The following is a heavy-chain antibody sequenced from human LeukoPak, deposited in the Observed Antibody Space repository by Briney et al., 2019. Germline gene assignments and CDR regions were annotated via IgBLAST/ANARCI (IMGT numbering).Heavy chain of an antibody. CDR2: ISSSSSYI. Sequence: PGGSLRLSCAASGFTFSSYSMNWVRQAPGKRLEWVSLISSSSSYIYYADSVKGRFTISRDNAKNLLYLQMNSLRAEDTAVYHCARDGAGWSRDYWGQGTLVTVSS. V-gene: IGHV3-21*01. CDR1: GFTFSSYS. CDR3: ARDGAGWSRDY. D-gene: IGHD6-19*01. J-gene: IGHJ4*02.